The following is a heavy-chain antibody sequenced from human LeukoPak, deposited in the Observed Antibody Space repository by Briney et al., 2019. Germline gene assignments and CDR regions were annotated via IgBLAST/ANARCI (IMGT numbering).Heavy chain of an antibody. Sequence: GGSLRLSCAPSCFTFSSYAMSWVRQAPGKGLEWVSVISGSGGSTEYADSVKGRFTISRDNSKNTLYLEKNSLRGEDTGLYYWAKRSACYFDYWGQGTLVTVSS. J-gene: IGHJ4*02. CDR1: CFTFSSYA. CDR3: AKRSACYFDY. CDR2: ISGSGGST. V-gene: IGHV3-23*01.